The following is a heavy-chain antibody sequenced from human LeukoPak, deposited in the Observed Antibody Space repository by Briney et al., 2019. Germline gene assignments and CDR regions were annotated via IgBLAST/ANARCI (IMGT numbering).Heavy chain of an antibody. D-gene: IGHD4-23*01. CDR3: AKQDYGGSLDY. Sequence: GRSLRLSCAASGFTFSSYGMHWVRQAPGKGLEWVAVIWYDGSNKYYADSVKGRFTISRDNSKNTLYLQMNSLRAEDTAVYYCAKQDYGGSLDYWGQGTLVTVSS. J-gene: IGHJ4*02. CDR1: GFTFSSYG. CDR2: IWYDGSNK. V-gene: IGHV3-33*06.